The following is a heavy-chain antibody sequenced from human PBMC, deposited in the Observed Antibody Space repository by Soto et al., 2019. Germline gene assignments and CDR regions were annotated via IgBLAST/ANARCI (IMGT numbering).Heavy chain of an antibody. CDR1: GFTLRNYE. Sequence: ARGSLRLSCAASGFTLRNYEMNWVRQAPGKGLEWISKISGSNNNIYYADSVRGRFTISRDNAKNSLYLQMNSLRAEDTAIYYCASERLCGADCYFFDNWGQGTQVTVSS. J-gene: IGHJ4*02. D-gene: IGHD2-21*02. CDR2: ISGSNNNI. V-gene: IGHV3-48*03. CDR3: ASERLCGADCYFFDN.